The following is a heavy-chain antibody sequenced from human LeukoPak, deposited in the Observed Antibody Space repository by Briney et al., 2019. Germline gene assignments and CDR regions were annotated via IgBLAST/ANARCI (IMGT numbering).Heavy chain of an antibody. CDR3: ARGRGPDYDYYYMDV. V-gene: IGHV4-4*07. J-gene: IGHJ6*03. CDR2: IYTSGNT. Sequence: SETLSLTCTVSGVSINTYYWSWIRQPPGKGLEWIGRIYTSGNTKYNPSLKSRVTMSVDTSKNQFSLKLTSVTAADTAVYYCARGRGPDYDYYYMDVWGKGTTVTDPS. CDR1: GVSINTYY.